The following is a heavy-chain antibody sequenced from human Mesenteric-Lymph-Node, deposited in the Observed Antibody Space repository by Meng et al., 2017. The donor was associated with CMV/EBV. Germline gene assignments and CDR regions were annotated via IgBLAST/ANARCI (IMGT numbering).Heavy chain of an antibody. V-gene: IGHV3-21*04. J-gene: IGHJ6*02. D-gene: IGHD1-26*01. CDR1: GFTFSSYS. CDR3: AKDMGPGIGNYYYAMDV. Sequence: GESLKISCAASGFTFSSYSMNWVRQAPGKGLEWVSSISSSSSYIYYADSVKGRFTISRDNSKNSLYLQMNSLRAEDTALYYCAKDMGPGIGNYYYAMDVWGQGTTVTVSS. CDR2: ISSSSSYI.